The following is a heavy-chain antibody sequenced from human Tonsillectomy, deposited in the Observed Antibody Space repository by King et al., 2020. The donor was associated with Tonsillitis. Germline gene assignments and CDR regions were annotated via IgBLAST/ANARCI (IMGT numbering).Heavy chain of an antibody. CDR2: IYSGGSST. CDR1: GFTFSSYA. J-gene: IGHJ4*02. CDR3: AKDHCYHSSGYYYHY. V-gene: IGHV3-23*03. Sequence: VQLVESGGGLVQPGGSLRLSCAASGFTFSSYAMSWVRQDPGKGLEWVSLIYSGGSSTYYADSVKGRFTISRDDSKNTLYLQLNSLRAEDTAVYYCAKDHCYHSSGYYYHYWGQGTLLTVSS. D-gene: IGHD3-22*01.